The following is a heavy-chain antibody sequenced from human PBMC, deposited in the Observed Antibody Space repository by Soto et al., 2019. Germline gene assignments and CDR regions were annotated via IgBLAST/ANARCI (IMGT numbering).Heavy chain of an antibody. Sequence: EVQLLESGGGLVQPGGSLRLSCAASGFAFDRYTMGWVRQAPGKGLEWVSSVSGNGGNKYYADSVKGRFTISRDNLANTLSLQMYSLRAEDTAMYYCAKDRGGFANGWEYFDFWGQGTLVAVSS. J-gene: IGHJ4*02. CDR2: VSGNGGNK. V-gene: IGHV3-23*01. CDR3: AKDRGGFANGWEYFDF. D-gene: IGHD6-19*01. CDR1: GFAFDRYT.